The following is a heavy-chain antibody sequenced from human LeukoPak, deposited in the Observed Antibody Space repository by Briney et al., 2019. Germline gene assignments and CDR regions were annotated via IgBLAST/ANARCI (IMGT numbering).Heavy chain of an antibody. CDR1: GGSISSGDYY. J-gene: IGHJ2*01. CDR3: ARIMITFGGVIAGPPYWYFDL. D-gene: IGHD3-16*02. CDR2: IYYSGST. Sequence: PSETLSLTCTVSGGSISSGDYYWSWIRQPPGKGLEWIGYIYYSGSTYYNPSLKSRVTISVDTSKNQFSLKLSSVTAADTAVYYCARIMITFGGVIAGPPYWYFDLWGRGTLVTVSS. V-gene: IGHV4-30-4*08.